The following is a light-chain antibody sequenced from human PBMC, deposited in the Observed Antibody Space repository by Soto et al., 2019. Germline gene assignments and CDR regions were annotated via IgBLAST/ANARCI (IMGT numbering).Light chain of an antibody. J-gene: IGKJ2*01. CDR1: ENIYTN. V-gene: IGKV3-15*01. Sequence: EIVMTQSPATLSVSPGERATLSCRASENIYTNLAWYQQKPGQAPRLLFYGASTRATGLPARFSGTGSGTEFTLTINSLQAEDSAVYYCQQYNNWPPYTFGQGTKLEIK. CDR2: GAS. CDR3: QQYNNWPPYT.